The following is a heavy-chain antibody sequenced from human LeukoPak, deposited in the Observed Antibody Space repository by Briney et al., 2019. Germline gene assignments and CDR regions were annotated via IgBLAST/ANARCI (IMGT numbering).Heavy chain of an antibody. J-gene: IGHJ4*02. Sequence: GGSLRLSCAASGFTVSRNYYMNWDRQAPGKGLEWVSVIYSAGTAYYADSVKGRFTISRDNSKNTVYLQMNSLRAEDTAVYYCARGDDYGGAWYYFDCWGQGTLITVSS. CDR3: ARGDDYGGAWYYFDC. CDR1: GFTVSRNY. V-gene: IGHV3-53*01. CDR2: IYSAGTA. D-gene: IGHD4-23*01.